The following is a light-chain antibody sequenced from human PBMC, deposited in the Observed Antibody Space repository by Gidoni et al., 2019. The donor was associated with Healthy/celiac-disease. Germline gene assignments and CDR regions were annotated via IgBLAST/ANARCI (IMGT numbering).Light chain of an antibody. CDR3: QQYNNWPRT. CDR2: GAS. CDR1: QRVGSN. V-gene: IGKV3-15*01. Sequence: IVMTQSPATLSVSPGERATLSCRASQRVGSNLAWYQQKPGQAPRLLIYGASPRATGIPARFSGSGSGTEFTLTISSLQSEDFAVYYGQQYNNWPRTFGQGTKVEIK. J-gene: IGKJ1*01.